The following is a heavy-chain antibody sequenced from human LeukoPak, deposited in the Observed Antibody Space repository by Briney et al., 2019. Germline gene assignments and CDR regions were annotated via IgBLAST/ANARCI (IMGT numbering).Heavy chain of an antibody. CDR2: IYYSGST. J-gene: IGHJ5*02. CDR1: GGSISSSSYY. D-gene: IGHD3-10*01. CDR3: ARALGYGSGSYYTGDWFDP. V-gene: IGHV4-39*07. Sequence: SGTLSLTCTVSGGSISSSSYYWGWIRQPPGKGLEWIGSIYYSGSTYYNSSLKSRVTMSIDTSKNQFSLKLSSVTAADTAVYYCARALGYGSGSYYTGDWFDPWGQGTLVTVST.